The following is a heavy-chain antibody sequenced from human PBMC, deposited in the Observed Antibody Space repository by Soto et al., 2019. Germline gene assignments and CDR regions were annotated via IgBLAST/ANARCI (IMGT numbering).Heavy chain of an antibody. D-gene: IGHD3-9*01. CDR3: ARPGGGLRLRYFDWLPLDY. CDR2: IYYSGST. CDR1: GGSISSYY. V-gene: IGHV4-59*01. J-gene: IGHJ4*02. Sequence: SETLSLTCTVSGGSISSYYWSWIRQPPGKGLEWIGYIYYSGSTNYNPSLKSRVTISVDTSKNQFSLKLSSVTAADTAVYYCARPGGGLRLRYFDWLPLDYWGQGTLVTVSS.